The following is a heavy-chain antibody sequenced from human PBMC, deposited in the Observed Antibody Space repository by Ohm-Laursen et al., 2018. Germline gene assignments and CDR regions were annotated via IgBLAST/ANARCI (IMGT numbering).Heavy chain of an antibody. D-gene: IGHD2-2*01. V-gene: IGHV3-30*03. J-gene: IGHJ6*02. CDR2: ISYDGGNK. CDR3: ARDSSQHLYYNYGMDV. Sequence: SLRLSCAASGFTLRDHGMHWVRQAPGKGLEWVSLISYDGGNKYYIDSVKGRFAISRDNSRNTVTLQMDNLRVGDTGIYFCARDSSQHLYYNYGMDVWGQGTTITVSS. CDR1: GFTLRDHG.